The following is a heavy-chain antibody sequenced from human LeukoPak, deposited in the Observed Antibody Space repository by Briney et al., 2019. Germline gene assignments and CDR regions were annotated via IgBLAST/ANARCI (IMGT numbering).Heavy chain of an antibody. CDR3: ARVEVRWGSPTDMDV. CDR2: ISGSGGST. CDR1: GFTFSSYA. V-gene: IGHV3-23*01. D-gene: IGHD3-16*01. Sequence: PGGSLRLSCAASGFTFSSYAMSWVRQAPGKGLEWVSAISGSGGSTYYADSVKGRFTISRDNSKNTLYLQMNSLRAEDTAVYYCARVEVRWGSPTDMDVWGKGTTVTVSS. J-gene: IGHJ6*03.